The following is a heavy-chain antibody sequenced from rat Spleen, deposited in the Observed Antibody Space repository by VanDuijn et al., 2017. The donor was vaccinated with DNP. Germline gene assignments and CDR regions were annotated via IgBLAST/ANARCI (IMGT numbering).Heavy chain of an antibody. J-gene: IGHJ2*01. CDR2: ITNTGGST. CDR1: GFTFSKYG. V-gene: IGHV5-29*01. Sequence: EVQLVETGGGLVQPGKSLKLSCAASGFTFSKYGMTWVRQAPKKGLEWVASITNTGGSTYYPDSVKGRFTISRDNAKSTLYLQMDSLRSEDTATYYCARPGDYWGQGVMVTVSS. D-gene: IGHD4-3*01. CDR3: ARPGDY.